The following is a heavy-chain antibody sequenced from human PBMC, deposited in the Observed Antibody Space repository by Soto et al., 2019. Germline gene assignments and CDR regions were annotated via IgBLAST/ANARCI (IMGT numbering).Heavy chain of an antibody. CDR3: ARRKASSTTSLSFRAGFDS. J-gene: IGHJ4*02. D-gene: IGHD2-2*01. CDR2: IYPGDSDT. CDR1: GYSFTNYW. Sequence: PWGSLEISLKGSGYSFTNYWIGWVRQMPGKGLEWMGLIYPGDSDTRYSPSFEGQVTISADNSISTAYLQWSGLKAPDTAMHYCARRKASSTTSLSFRAGFDSGGQVTRGTASP. V-gene: IGHV5-51*01.